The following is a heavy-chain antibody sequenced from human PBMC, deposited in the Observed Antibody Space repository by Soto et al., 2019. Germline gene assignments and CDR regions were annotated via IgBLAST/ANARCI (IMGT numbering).Heavy chain of an antibody. J-gene: IGHJ4*02. D-gene: IGHD1-1*01. Sequence: QITLKESGPTRVKPTQTLTLTCTFSGFSLTSRPMGVGWLRQPPGKALEWLVFIYWDDDKRYSPSLKNRLTITXXTXGXXVVLTMTNMDPLDTATYYCAHRLSGFNWNGGYFDYWGQGALVTVSS. V-gene: IGHV2-5*02. CDR3: AHRLSGFNWNGGYFDY. CDR2: IYWDDDK. CDR1: GFSLTSRPMG.